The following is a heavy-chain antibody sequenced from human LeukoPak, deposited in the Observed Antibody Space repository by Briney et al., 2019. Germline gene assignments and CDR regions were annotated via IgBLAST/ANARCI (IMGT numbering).Heavy chain of an antibody. CDR2: IYYSGST. CDR3: ARGGYYGSGNDFRFDP. CDR1: GGSISSYY. Sequence: TSETLSLTCTVSGGSISSYYWSWIRQPPGKGLEWIGYIYYSGSTNYNPSLKSRVTISVDTSKNQFSLKLSSVTAADTAVYYCARGGYYGSGNDFRFDPWGQGTLVTVSS. J-gene: IGHJ5*02. D-gene: IGHD3-10*01. V-gene: IGHV4-59*01.